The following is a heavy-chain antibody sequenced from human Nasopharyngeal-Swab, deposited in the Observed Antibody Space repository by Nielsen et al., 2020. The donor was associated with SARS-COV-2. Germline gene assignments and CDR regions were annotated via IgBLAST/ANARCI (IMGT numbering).Heavy chain of an antibody. CDR2: INHSGST. CDR1: GGSFSGYY. J-gene: IGHJ6*02. D-gene: IGHD3-10*01. CDR3: ASLGITMVRGVSGMDV. Sequence: GSLRLSCTVYGGSFSGYYWSWIRQPPGKGLEWSGEINHSGSTNYNPSPKSRVTISVDTSKNQFSLKLSSVTAADTAVYYCASLGITMVRGVSGMDVWGQGITVTVSS. V-gene: IGHV4-34*01.